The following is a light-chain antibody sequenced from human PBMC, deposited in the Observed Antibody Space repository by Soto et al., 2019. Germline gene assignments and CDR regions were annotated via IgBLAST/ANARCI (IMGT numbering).Light chain of an antibody. CDR2: GAS. CDR1: QSVSSSY. Sequence: IVLTQSPGTLSLSPGERATLSCRASQSVSSSYLAWYQQKPGQAPRLLIYGASSRATGIPDRFSGGGSGTDFTLTISRLEPEDFAVYYCQQYGGSPPDTFGQGTKLEIK. J-gene: IGKJ2*01. CDR3: QQYGGSPPDT. V-gene: IGKV3-20*01.